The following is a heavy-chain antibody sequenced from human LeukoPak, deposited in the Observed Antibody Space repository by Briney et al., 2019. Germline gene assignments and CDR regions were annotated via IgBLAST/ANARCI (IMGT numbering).Heavy chain of an antibody. CDR3: ARGVVVAATPFDY. CDR1: GFTFSSYS. V-gene: IGHV3-21*01. CDR2: ISSSSSYI. D-gene: IGHD2-15*01. Sequence: SGGSLRLSCAASGFTFSSYSMNWVRQAPGKGLEWVSSISSSSSYIYYADSVKGRFTISRDNAKNSLYLQMNSLRAEDTAVYYCARGVVVAATPFDYWGQGTLVTVSS. J-gene: IGHJ4*02.